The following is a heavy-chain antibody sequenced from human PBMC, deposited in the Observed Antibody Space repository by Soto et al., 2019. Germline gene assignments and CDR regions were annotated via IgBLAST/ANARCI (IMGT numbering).Heavy chain of an antibody. D-gene: IGHD6-13*01. V-gene: IGHV3-33*01. J-gene: IGHJ6*02. CDR2: IWYDGSNK. Sequence: GGSLRLSCAASGFTFSSYGMHWVRQAPGKGLEWVAVIWYDGSNKYYADSVKGRFTISRDNSKNTLYLQMNSLRAEDTAVYYCARDLRDSSSWYIGFYYYYYYGMDVWGQGTTVTVSS. CDR1: GFTFSSYG. CDR3: ARDLRDSSSWYIGFYYYYYYGMDV.